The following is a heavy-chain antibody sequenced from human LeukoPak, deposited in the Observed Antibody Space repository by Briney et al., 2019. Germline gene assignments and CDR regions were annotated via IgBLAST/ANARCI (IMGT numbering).Heavy chain of an antibody. CDR1: GGSISSYY. D-gene: IGHD1-1*01. J-gene: IGHJ4*02. V-gene: IGHV4-59*01. CDR2: IYYSGST. CDR3: ARGENGLNFDY. Sequence: SETLSLTCTVSGGSISSYYWSWIRQPPGKGLEWIGYIYYSGSTNYDPSLKSRVTISVDTSKNQFSLKLSSVTAADTAVYYCARGENGLNFDYWGQGTLVTVSS.